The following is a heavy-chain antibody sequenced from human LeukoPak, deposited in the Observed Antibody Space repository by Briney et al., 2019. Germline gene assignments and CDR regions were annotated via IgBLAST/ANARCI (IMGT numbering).Heavy chain of an antibody. CDR3: ARVGSSGLFDY. CDR2: IYYSGST. CDR1: GGSLSSGDYY. V-gene: IGHV4-30-4*08. J-gene: IGHJ4*02. D-gene: IGHD3-22*01. Sequence: SQTLSLTCTVSGGSLSSGDYYWSWIRQPPGKGLEWIGYIYYSGSTYYNPSLKSRVTISVDTSKNQFSLKLSSVTAADTAVYYCARVGSSGLFDYWGQGTLVTVSS.